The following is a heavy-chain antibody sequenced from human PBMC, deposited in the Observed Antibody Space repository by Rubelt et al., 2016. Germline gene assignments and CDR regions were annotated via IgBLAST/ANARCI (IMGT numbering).Heavy chain of an antibody. CDR2: IYYSGST. CDR1: GGSISSYY. Sequence: QVQLQESGPGLVKPSETLSLTCTVSGGSISSYYWSWIRQPPGKGLEWIGYIYYSGSTNYNPSLKSRVTISVDTAKNQFSLKLSSVTAADTAVYYCARGLAAAGKAYGMDVWGQGTTVTVSS. CDR3: ARGLAAAGKAYGMDV. D-gene: IGHD6-13*01. V-gene: IGHV4-59*08. J-gene: IGHJ6*02.